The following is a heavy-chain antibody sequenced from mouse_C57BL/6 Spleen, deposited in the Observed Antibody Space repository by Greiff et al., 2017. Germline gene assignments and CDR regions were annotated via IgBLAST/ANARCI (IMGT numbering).Heavy chain of an antibody. CDR1: GFTFSNYW. J-gene: IGHJ4*01. V-gene: IGHV6-3*01. D-gene: IGHD1-1*01. CDR3: TGGGVLEAMDY. CDR2: IRLKSDNYAT. Sequence: LQQSGGGLVQPGGSMKLSCVASGFTFSNYWMNWVRQSPEKGLEWVAQIRLKSDNYATHYAESVKGRFTISRDDSKSSVYLQMNNLRAEDTGIYYCTGGGVLEAMDYWGQGTSVTVSS.